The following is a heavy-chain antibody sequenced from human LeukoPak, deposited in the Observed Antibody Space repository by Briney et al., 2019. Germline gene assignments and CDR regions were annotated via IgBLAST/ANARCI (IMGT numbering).Heavy chain of an antibody. J-gene: IGHJ5*02. CDR2: ISWDGGST. CDR3: AKLRNNYDFWSGLYNWFDP. Sequence: GGSLRLSCAASGLTFDDYAMHWVRQAPGKGLEWVSLISWDGGSTYYADSVKGRFTISRDNSKNTLYLQMNSLRAEDTAVYYCAKLRNNYDFWSGLYNWFDPWGQGTLVTVSS. V-gene: IGHV3-43D*03. CDR1: GLTFDDYA. D-gene: IGHD3-3*01.